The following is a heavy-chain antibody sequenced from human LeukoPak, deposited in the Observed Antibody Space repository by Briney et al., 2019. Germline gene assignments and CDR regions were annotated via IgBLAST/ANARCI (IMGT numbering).Heavy chain of an antibody. CDR3: ATTSRGQPGPFDY. Sequence: ASVKVSCKVSGYTLTELSMHWVRQAPGKGLEWMGGFDPEDGETLYAQKFQGRVTMTEDTSTDTAYMELSSLRSEDTAVYYCATTSRGQPGPFDYWGQGTLVTVSS. D-gene: IGHD3-10*01. J-gene: IGHJ4*02. CDR1: GYTLTELS. CDR2: FDPEDGET. V-gene: IGHV1-24*01.